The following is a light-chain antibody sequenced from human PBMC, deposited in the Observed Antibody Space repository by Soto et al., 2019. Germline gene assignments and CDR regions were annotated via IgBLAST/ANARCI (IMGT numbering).Light chain of an antibody. Sequence: EIVMTQSPATLSVSPGERATLSCRASQSVSSNLAWYQQKPGQAPRLLIDGASTRATGIPARFSGSGSGTEFTLTISSLPSEDFAVYYCQQYNNWPPWTFGPGTKVEIK. CDR2: GAS. V-gene: IGKV3-15*01. CDR3: QQYNNWPPWT. CDR1: QSVSSN. J-gene: IGKJ1*01.